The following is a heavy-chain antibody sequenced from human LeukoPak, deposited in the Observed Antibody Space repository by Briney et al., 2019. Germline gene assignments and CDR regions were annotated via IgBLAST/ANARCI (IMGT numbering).Heavy chain of an antibody. J-gene: IGHJ4*02. Sequence: SVKGRFTISRDNSKNTLYLQLNSLRDEDTAVYYCAGRGYSKGFDYWGQGTLVTVSS. D-gene: IGHD4-11*01. CDR3: AGRGYSKGFDY. V-gene: IGHV3-30*04.